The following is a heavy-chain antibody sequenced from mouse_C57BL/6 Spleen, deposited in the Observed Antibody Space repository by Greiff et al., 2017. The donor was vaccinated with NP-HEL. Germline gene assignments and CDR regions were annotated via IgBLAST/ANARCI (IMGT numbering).Heavy chain of an antibody. D-gene: IGHD2-2*01. Sequence: QVQLQQSGAELVRPGASVKLSCKASGYTFTDYYINWVKQRPGQGLEWIARIYPGSGNTYYNEKFKGKATLTAEKSSSTAYMQLSSLTSEDSAVYFCARGMVTRDFDYWGKGTTLTVSS. J-gene: IGHJ2*01. CDR3: ARGMVTRDFDY. CDR2: IYPGSGNT. CDR1: GYTFTDYY. V-gene: IGHV1-76*01.